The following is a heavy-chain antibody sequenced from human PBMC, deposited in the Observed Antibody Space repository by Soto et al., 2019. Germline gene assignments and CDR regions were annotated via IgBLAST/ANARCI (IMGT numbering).Heavy chain of an antibody. V-gene: IGHV3-23*01. CDR2: ISGGGINT. Sequence: GGSLRLSCAASGFTFSSYALTWVRQAPGRGLEWVSVISGGGINTLYADSVKGRFTISRDNSKNTLYLQMNSLRADDTAVYYCATVGRANYFDNWGQGTLVTVSS. CDR3: ATVGRANYFDN. J-gene: IGHJ4*02. CDR1: GFTFSSYA.